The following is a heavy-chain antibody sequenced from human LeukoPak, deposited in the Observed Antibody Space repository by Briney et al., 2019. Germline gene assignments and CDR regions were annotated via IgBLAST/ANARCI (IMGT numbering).Heavy chain of an antibody. CDR1: GFTFGDYA. Sequence: GGSLRVSCTASGFTFGDYAMSWVRQAPGKGLEWVSFIRSKAYGGTTEYAASVKGRFTIPRDDSKSIAYLQMNSLKTEDTAVYYCRGDSSGYYSDYGMDVWGQGTTVTVSS. J-gene: IGHJ6*02. CDR3: RGDSSGYYSDYGMDV. D-gene: IGHD3-22*01. V-gene: IGHV3-49*04. CDR2: IRSKAYGGTT.